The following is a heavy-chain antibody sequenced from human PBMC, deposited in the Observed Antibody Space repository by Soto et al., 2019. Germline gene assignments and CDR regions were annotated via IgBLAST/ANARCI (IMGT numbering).Heavy chain of an antibody. CDR2: ISSSSSYI. V-gene: IGHV3-21*01. D-gene: IGHD1-1*01. CDR3: ARDRQRVPDY. J-gene: IGHJ4*02. Sequence: EVQLVESGGGLVKPGGSLRLSCAASGFTFSSYSMNWVRQAPGKGLEWVSSISSSSSYIYYADSVKGRVTISRDNAKNSLYLQMNSLRDEDTAVYYCARDRQRVPDYWVQGTLVTVSS. CDR1: GFTFSSYS.